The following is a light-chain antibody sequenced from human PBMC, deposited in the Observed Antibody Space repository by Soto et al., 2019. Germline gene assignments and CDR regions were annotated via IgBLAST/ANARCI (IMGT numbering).Light chain of an antibody. CDR1: QSVSSN. CDR2: GAS. J-gene: IGKJ5*01. CDR3: QQYNNWRIS. Sequence: EIVMTQSPATLSVSPGERATLSCRASQSVSSNLAWYQQKPGQAPRLLIYGASTRATGIPARFSGSGSGTEFTLTISSLPSEGFAVYYCQQYNNWRISFGQGTRLEIK. V-gene: IGKV3-15*01.